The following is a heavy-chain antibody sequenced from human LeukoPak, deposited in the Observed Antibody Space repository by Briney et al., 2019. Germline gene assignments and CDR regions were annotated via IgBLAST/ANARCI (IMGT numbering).Heavy chain of an antibody. D-gene: IGHD6-19*01. CDR2: INTDGTVT. J-gene: IGHJ4*02. V-gene: IGHV3-74*01. Sequence: PGGFLRLSCAAFGFTFSKYWMLWVRQAPGKGLESVSRINTDGTVTTYADSVKGRFTVSRDNADNTMFLQMNSVRDEDTAVYYCATKQWLAPPPDSWGQGTPVTVSS. CDR1: GFTFSKYW. CDR3: ATKQWLAPPPDS.